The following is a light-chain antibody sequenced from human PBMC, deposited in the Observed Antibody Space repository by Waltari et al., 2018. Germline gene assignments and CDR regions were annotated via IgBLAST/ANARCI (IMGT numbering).Light chain of an antibody. CDR2: WAS. J-gene: IGKJ1*01. CDR3: QQYSAYPWT. V-gene: IGKV4-1*01. Sequence: DIVMTQSPDSLAVSLGERATINCKSSQSVLYSSNNKNYLAWYQQKPGQPPKLLIYWASTRESGVPDRFSGSGSGTDFTLTISSLQPDDFAAYYCQQYSAYPWTFGQGTKVEI. CDR1: QSVLYSSNNKNY.